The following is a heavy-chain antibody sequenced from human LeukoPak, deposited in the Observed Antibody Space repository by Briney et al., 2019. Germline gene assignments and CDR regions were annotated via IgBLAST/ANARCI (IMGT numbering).Heavy chain of an antibody. CDR1: GFTFSSYA. V-gene: IGHV3-23*01. Sequence: PGGSLRLSCAASGFTFSSYAMSWVRQAPGKGLDCVSAISGSGGSTYYADSVKGRFTISRDNSKNTLYLQMNSLRAEDTAVYYCAKDRVSFEYYYYMDVWGKGTTVTVSS. CDR3: AKDRVSFEYYYYMDV. J-gene: IGHJ6*03. D-gene: IGHD2/OR15-2a*01. CDR2: ISGSGGST.